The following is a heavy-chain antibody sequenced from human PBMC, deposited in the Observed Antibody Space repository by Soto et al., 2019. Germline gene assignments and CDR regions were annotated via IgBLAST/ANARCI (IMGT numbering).Heavy chain of an antibody. CDR3: ARGDSTDCSNGVCSFFYNHDMDV. CDR2: INPKSGGT. Sequence: ASVKVSCKASGYSFTDYHIHWVRQAPGQGLEWLGRINPKSGGTSTAQKFQGWVTMTTDTSISTASMELTRLTSDDTAIYYCARGDSTDCSNGVCSFFYNHDMDVWGQGTTVTSP. D-gene: IGHD2-8*01. CDR1: GYSFTDYH. J-gene: IGHJ6*02. V-gene: IGHV1-2*04.